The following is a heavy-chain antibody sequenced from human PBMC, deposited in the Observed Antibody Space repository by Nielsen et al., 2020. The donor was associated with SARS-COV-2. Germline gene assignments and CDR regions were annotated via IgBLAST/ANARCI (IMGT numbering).Heavy chain of an antibody. CDR3: ANWGHAFDI. CDR1: GDSVSSHDW. CDR2: VSHSGST. J-gene: IGHJ3*02. D-gene: IGHD3-16*01. Sequence: SETLSLTCAVSGDSVSSHDWWTWVRQSPGKGLEWIGVVSHSGSTNYNPSLKSRVTISVDTSKSQFFLKLSSVTAADTAVYYCANWGHAFDIWGQGTMVTVSS. V-gene: IGHV4-4*02.